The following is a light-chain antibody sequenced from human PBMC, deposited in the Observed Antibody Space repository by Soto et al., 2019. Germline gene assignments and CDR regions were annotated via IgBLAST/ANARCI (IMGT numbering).Light chain of an antibody. CDR3: QTWGSGIQV. CDR2: LNSDGSH. Sequence: QLVLTHSPSASASLGASVKLTCTLSSGHSSYAIAWHQQQPEKGPRYLMKLNSDGSHNKGDGIPDRFSGSSSGAERYLTISSLQSEDEADYYCQTWGSGIQVFGGGTKLTVL. V-gene: IGLV4-69*01. J-gene: IGLJ2*01. CDR1: SGHSSYA.